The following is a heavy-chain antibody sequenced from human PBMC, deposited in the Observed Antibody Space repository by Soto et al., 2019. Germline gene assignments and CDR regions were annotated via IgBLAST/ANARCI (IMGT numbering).Heavy chain of an antibody. CDR1: GGSISGSYYY. V-gene: IGHV4-39*07. J-gene: IGHJ5*02. CDR2: VFYTGFT. Sequence: SETLSLTCAVSGGSISGSYYYWGWLRQSPGKGPEWIGSVFYTGFTSYNPSLESRVSISLDRSNNQCSLKLKSVTAADTAVYFCAGMPYTSGLRFDPWGPGTLVTVSS. CDR3: AGMPYTSGLRFDP. D-gene: IGHD6-19*01.